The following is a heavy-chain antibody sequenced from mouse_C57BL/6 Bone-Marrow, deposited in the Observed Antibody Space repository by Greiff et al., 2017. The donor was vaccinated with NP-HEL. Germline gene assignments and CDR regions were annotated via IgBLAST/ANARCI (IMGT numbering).Heavy chain of an antibody. D-gene: IGHD2-4*01. CDR3: ARYDYPSY. Sequence: EVQRVESGGDLVKPGGSLKLSCAASGFTFSSYGMSWVRQTPDKRLEWVATISSGGSYTYYPDSVKGRFTISRDNAKNTLYLQMSSLKSEDTAMYYCARYDYPSYWGQGTLVTVSA. V-gene: IGHV5-6*01. CDR2: ISSGGSYT. J-gene: IGHJ3*01. CDR1: GFTFSSYG.